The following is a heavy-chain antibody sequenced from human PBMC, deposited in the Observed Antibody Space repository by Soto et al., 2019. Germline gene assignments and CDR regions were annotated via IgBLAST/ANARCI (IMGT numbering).Heavy chain of an antibody. J-gene: IGHJ4*02. CDR3: ARDKGQPDSSGWYQDY. CDR1: GYTFTSYG. CDR2: ISAYNGNT. V-gene: IGHV1-18*01. D-gene: IGHD6-19*01. Sequence: ASVKVSCKASGYTFTSYGISWVRQAPEQGLEWMGWISAYNGNTNYAQKLQGRVTMTTDTSTSTAYMELRSLRSDDTAVYYCARDKGQPDSSGWYQDYWGQGTLVTVSS.